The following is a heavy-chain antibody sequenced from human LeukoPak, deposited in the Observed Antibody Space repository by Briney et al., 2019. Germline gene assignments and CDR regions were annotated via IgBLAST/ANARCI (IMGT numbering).Heavy chain of an antibody. J-gene: IGHJ5*02. D-gene: IGHD3-3*01. Sequence: GASVKVSCKASGGTFSSYAISWVRQAPGQGLEWMGGIIPIFGTANYAQKFQGRVTITADESTSTAYMELSSLRSEDTAVYYCARWTGLNYDFWSGRTWFYPWGQGTLVTVSS. CDR2: IIPIFGTA. V-gene: IGHV1-69*13. CDR3: ARWTGLNYDFWSGRTWFYP. CDR1: GGTFSSYA.